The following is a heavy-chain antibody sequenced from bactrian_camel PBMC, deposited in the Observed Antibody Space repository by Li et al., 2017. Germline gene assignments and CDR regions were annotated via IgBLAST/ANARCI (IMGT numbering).Heavy chain of an antibody. Sequence: DVQLVESGGGLVQPGGSLRLSCAASGFAFNESRMSWVRQVPGKELEWVSSINSGGGSTYYPDSVKGRFTISRDNPKNTVYLQMNSLKPEDSALYYCSLYWGFWGQGTQVTVS. D-gene: IGHD2*01. V-gene: IGHV3S36*01. CDR3: SLYWGF. CDR1: GFAFNESR. CDR2: INSGGGST. J-gene: IGHJ4*01.